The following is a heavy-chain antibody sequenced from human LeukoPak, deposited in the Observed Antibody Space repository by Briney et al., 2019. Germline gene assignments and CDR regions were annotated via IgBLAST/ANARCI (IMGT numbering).Heavy chain of an antibody. J-gene: IGHJ4*02. D-gene: IGHD4-23*01. CDR1: GFTFSSYG. CDR3: AKTISSYGGSDY. Sequence: GGPLRLSCAASGFTFSSYGMHWVRQAPGKGLEWVAFIRYDGSNKYYADSVKGRFTISRDNSKNTLYLQMNSLRAEDTAVYYCAKTISSYGGSDYWGQGTLVTVSS. CDR2: IRYDGSNK. V-gene: IGHV3-30*02.